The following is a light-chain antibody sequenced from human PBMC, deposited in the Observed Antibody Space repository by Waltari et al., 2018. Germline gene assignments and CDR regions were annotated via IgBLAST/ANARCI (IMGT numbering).Light chain of an antibody. CDR1: QSVSSY. CDR3: QQRSNWPIT. V-gene: IGKV3-11*01. J-gene: IGKJ5*01. Sequence: EIVLTQSPATLSLSPGERATLSCRASQSVSSYLAWYQQKPGRAPRLLIYDASSRATGIPARFSGSGSGTDFTLTISSLEPEDFAVYYCQQRSNWPITFCQGTRLEIK. CDR2: DAS.